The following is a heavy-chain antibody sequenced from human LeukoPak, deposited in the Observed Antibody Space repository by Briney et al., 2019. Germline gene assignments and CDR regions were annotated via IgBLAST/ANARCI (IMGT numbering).Heavy chain of an antibody. D-gene: IGHD3-22*01. J-gene: IGHJ4*02. V-gene: IGHV3-23*01. CDR2: ISGSGGST. Sequence: GGSLRLSCAASGFTFSSYAMSWVRQAPGKGLEWVSAISGSGGSTYYADSVKGQSTISRDNSKNTLYLQMNSLRAEDTAVYYCAKSRYYYDSSGYYVRGLLFDYWGQGTLVTVSS. CDR3: AKSRYYYDSSGYYVRGLLFDY. CDR1: GFTFSSYA.